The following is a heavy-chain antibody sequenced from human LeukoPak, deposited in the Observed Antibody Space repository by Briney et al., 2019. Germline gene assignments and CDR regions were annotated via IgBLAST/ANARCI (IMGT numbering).Heavy chain of an antibody. D-gene: IGHD3-9*01. CDR2: ISSNGGST. V-gene: IGHV3-64*01. CDR3: ARAETESKYYDILTGYYNDY. J-gene: IGHJ4*02. Sequence: GGSLRLSCAASGSTFSSYAMHWVRQAPGKGLEYVSAISSNGGSTYYANSVKGRFTISRDNSKNTLYLQMGSLRAEDMAVYYCARAETESKYYDILTGYYNDYWGQGTLVTVSS. CDR1: GSTFSSYA.